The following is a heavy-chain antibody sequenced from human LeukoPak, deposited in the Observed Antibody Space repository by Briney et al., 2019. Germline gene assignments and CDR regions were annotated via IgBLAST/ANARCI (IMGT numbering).Heavy chain of an antibody. J-gene: IGHJ4*02. CDR1: GYAFTDYY. CDR2: INPNTGVT. D-gene: IGHD5-18*01. CDR3: ATEVTD. V-gene: IGHV1-2*02. Sequence: ASVKVSCKASGYAFTDYYVHWVRQAPGQGLEWMGWINPNTGVTNYAQTLQGRVTMSRDTSVSTAYMELSGLRSDDTAVYYCATEVTDWGQGTLVTVSS.